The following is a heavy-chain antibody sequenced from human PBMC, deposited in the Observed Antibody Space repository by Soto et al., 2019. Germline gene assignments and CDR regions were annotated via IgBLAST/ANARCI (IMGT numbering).Heavy chain of an antibody. CDR2: INHSGST. V-gene: IGHV4-34*01. Sequence: QVQLQQWGAGLLKPSENLSLTCAVYGGSISGYYWSWIRQPPGKGLEWIGEINHSGSTNYNPSLKSRVTISVDTSKNQFSLKLSSVTAADTAVYYCARNGSYYDFWSGYYFGGGMDVWGQGTTVTVSS. J-gene: IGHJ6*02. D-gene: IGHD3-3*01. CDR1: GGSISGYY. CDR3: ARNGSYYDFWSGYYFGGGMDV.